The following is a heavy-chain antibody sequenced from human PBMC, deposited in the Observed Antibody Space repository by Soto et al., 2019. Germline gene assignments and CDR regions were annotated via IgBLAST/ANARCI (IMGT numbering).Heavy chain of an antibody. D-gene: IGHD3-16*02. CDR3: ARQIYDFVWGTYRPFYFDY. CDR2: IYYSGSN. CDR1: GGSISNSNYY. J-gene: IGHJ4*02. Sequence: QLQLQESGPGLLTPSETLSLTCTVSGGSISNSNYYWGWIRQPPGKGLEWIGSIYYSGSNYYNPSLKSRVTISVDTSKNQFSLNLRSVTAADTAVYYCARQIYDFVWGTYRPFYFDYWGQGTLVTVSS. V-gene: IGHV4-39*01.